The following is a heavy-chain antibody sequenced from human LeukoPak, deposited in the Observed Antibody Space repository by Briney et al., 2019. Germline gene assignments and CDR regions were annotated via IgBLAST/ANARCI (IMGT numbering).Heavy chain of an antibody. CDR1: GFTFSSYG. V-gene: IGHV3-23*01. CDR2: ISGSGGST. CDR3: ARDRTGYNANVFDI. D-gene: IGHD5-24*01. Sequence: GGSLRLSCAASGFTFSSYGMSWVRQAPGMGLEWVSTISGSGGSTYYADSVKGRFTISRDSSKNTLYLQMNSLTAEDTAGYCCARDRTGYNANVFDISGHGTMFTVSS. J-gene: IGHJ3*02.